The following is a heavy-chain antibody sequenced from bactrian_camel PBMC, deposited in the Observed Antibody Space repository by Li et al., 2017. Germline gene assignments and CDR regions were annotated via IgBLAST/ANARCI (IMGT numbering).Heavy chain of an antibody. CDR1: SFSDTRYC. CDR3: AADAFGGSWSFSPNDYKT. V-gene: IGHV3S1*01. D-gene: IGHD2*01. CDR2: IGTAQGIT. J-gene: IGHJ6*01. Sequence: VQLVESGGGSVKAGESLRLSSDTSSFSDTRYCMAWFRQTPGKAREAVATIGTAQGITRYSDSVKGRFTISQDKRRSTVYLQMDNLKPEDTAMYYCAADAFGGSWSFSPNDYKTWGQGTQVTVS.